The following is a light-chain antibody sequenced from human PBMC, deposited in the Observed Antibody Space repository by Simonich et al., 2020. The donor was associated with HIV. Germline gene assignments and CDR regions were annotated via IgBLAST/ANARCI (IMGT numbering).Light chain of an antibody. CDR1: QSVSSN. V-gene: IGKV3-15*01. CDR2: GAS. CDR3: QHYNKWPYT. J-gene: IGKJ2*01. Sequence: EIVMTQSPATLSVSPGERATLSCRASQSVSSNLAWYQQKPGQAPRLLIYGASTRATGIPARFGGSGSGTEFTLTISSMQSEDFAVYYCQHYNKWPYTFGQGTKLEIK.